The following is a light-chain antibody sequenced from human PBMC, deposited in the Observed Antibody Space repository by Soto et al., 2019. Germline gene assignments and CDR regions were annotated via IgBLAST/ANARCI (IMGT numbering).Light chain of an antibody. V-gene: IGKV1-5*01. CDR3: QQYNSYSWT. J-gene: IGKJ1*01. CDR1: QSISNW. CDR2: DAS. Sequence: DIQMTQSPSTLSASVGYRFTITCRAGQSISNWLAWYQQQPGEAPNLLIYDASTLESGVPSRFSGNGSGTEFTLTISSLQPDDFATYHCQQYNSYSWTFGQGTKGDIK.